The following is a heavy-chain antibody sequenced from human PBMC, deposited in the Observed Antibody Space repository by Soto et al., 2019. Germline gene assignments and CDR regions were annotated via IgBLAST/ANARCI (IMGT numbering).Heavy chain of an antibody. V-gene: IGHV3-23*01. Sequence: PGGSLRLSCAASGFTFSSYAMSWVRQAPGKGLEWVSAISGSGGSTYYADSVKGRFTISRDNSKNTLYLQMNSLRAEDTAVYYCAKDGAYCGGDCYPPDWFDPWGQGTLVTVSS. J-gene: IGHJ5*02. CDR3: AKDGAYCGGDCYPPDWFDP. CDR1: GFTFSSYA. D-gene: IGHD2-21*02. CDR2: ISGSGGST.